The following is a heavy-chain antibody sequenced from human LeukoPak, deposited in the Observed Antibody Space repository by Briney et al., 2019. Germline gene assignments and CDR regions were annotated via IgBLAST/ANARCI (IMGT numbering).Heavy chain of an antibody. D-gene: IGHD5-24*01. CDR1: GFTFSSYA. V-gene: IGHV3-23*01. CDR2: TSGSGGST. CDR3: AKVLMATIRHQFAFDY. Sequence: GGSLRLSCAASGFTFSSYALSWVRQAPGKGLEWVSATSGSGGSTYYADSVKGRFTISRDNSKNTLYLQMNSLRAEDTAVYYCAKVLMATIRHQFAFDYWGQGTLVTVSS. J-gene: IGHJ4*02.